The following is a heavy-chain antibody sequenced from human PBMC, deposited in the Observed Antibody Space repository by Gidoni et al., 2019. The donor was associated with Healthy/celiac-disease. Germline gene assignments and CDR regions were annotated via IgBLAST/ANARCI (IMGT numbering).Heavy chain of an antibody. CDR2: ISGSGGST. D-gene: IGHD1-26*01. CDR1: GFTFSSYA. V-gene: IGHV3-23*01. J-gene: IGHJ2*01. CDR3: AKRPVGATDYWYFDL. Sequence: EVQLLESGGGLVQPGGSLRLCCAASGFTFSSYAMSWVRQAPGKGLEWVSAISGSGGSTYYADSVKGRFTISRDNSKNTLYLQMNSLRAEDTAVYYCAKRPVGATDYWYFDLWGRGTLVTVSS.